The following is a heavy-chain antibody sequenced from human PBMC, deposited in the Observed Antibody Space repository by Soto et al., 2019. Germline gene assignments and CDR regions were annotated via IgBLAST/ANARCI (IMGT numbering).Heavy chain of an antibody. D-gene: IGHD1-20*01. V-gene: IGHV1-69*02. Sequence: GASVKVSCKASGGTFSSYTISWVRQAPGQGLEWMGRIIPILGIANYAQKFQGRVTITADKSTSTAYMELSSLRSEDTAVYYCARYDWNDVFGDYYYYYYMDVWGKGTTVTVSS. CDR3: ARYDWNDVFGDYYYYYYMDV. CDR2: IIPILGIA. J-gene: IGHJ6*03. CDR1: GGTFSSYT.